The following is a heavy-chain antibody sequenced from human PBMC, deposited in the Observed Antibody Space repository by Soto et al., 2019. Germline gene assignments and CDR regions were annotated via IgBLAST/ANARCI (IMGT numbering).Heavy chain of an antibody. J-gene: IGHJ3*02. CDR2: IYYSGST. CDR1: GGSISSGGYY. D-gene: IGHD6-13*01. V-gene: IGHV4-31*03. Sequence: PSETLSLTCTVSGGSISSGGYYWSWIRQHPGKGLEWIGYIYYSGSTYYNPSLKSRVTISVDTSKNQFSLKLSSVTAADTAVYYCARDIIGSSWLSHDAFDIWGQGTMVSVSS. CDR3: ARDIIGSSWLSHDAFDI.